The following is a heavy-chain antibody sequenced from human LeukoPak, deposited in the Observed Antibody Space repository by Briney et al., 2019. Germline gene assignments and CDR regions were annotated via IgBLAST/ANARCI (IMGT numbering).Heavy chain of an antibody. D-gene: IGHD3-22*01. J-gene: IGHJ3*02. CDR3: ARELMLGTGSGLGAFDI. V-gene: IGHV1-2*02. CDR2: INPNSGGT. Sequence: ASVKVSCKASGYTFTGYYMHWVRQAPGQGLEWMGWINPNSGGTNYAQKFQGRVTMTRDTSISTAYMELSSLRSEDTAVYYCARELMLGTGSGLGAFDIWGQGTMVTVSS. CDR1: GYTFTGYY.